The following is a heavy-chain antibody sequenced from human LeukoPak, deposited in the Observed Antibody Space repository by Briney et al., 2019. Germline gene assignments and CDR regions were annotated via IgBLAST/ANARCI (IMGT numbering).Heavy chain of an antibody. CDR3: ARGSKSITIFGVVNRGPFNY. Sequence: GASVTVSCKASGYTFTGYYMHWVRQAPGQGLEWMGWINPNSGGTNYAQKFQGRVTMTRDTSISTAYMELSRLRSDDTAVYYCARGSKSITIFGVVNRGPFNYWGQGTLVTVSS. CDR1: GYTFTGYY. D-gene: IGHD3-3*01. J-gene: IGHJ4*02. V-gene: IGHV1-2*02. CDR2: INPNSGGT.